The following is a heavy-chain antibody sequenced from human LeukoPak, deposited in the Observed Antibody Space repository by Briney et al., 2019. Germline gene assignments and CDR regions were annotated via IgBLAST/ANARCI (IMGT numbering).Heavy chain of an antibody. CDR2: IREDGSEK. CDR1: GFTLRSFW. Sequence: GGSLRLSCAASGFTLRSFWMTWVRQAPGKGLEWVANIREDGSEKYYVDSVNGRFTISRDNAKNPLSLQMNSLRAEDMGVYYCARGRGIGAWGQGTTVTVSS. J-gene: IGHJ6*02. CDR3: ARGRGIGA. V-gene: IGHV3-7*01.